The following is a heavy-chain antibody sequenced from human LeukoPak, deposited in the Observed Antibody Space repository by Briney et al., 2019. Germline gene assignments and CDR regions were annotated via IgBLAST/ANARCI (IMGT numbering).Heavy chain of an antibody. CDR1: GGSMSSYY. CDR2: IYNNGRT. CDR3: PRDPGSRRYWYCDL. D-gene: IGHD6-13*01. J-gene: IGHJ2*01. V-gene: IGHV4-59*01. Sequence: SENLSLTCTVYGGSMSSYYLSWLRQPPGKGLEWIGYIYNNGRTNYNPSLKSRVTISVDTSKNQFSLRLTAETAACTAVHYCPRDPGSRRYWYCDLGPRGPLVTVSS.